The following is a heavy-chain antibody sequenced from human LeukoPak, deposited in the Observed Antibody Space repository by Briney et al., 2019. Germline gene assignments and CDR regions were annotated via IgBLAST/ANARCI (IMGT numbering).Heavy chain of an antibody. V-gene: IGHV1-69*13. CDR3: ARVRVGRQQLVYYYYYMDV. CDR1: GYTFTSYG. Sequence: SVKVSCKASGYTFTSYGISWVRQAPGQGLEWMGGIIPIFGTANYAQKFQGRVTITADESTSTAYMELSSLRSEDTAVYYCARVRVGRQQLVYYYYYMDVWGKGTTVTVSS. J-gene: IGHJ6*03. D-gene: IGHD6-13*01. CDR2: IIPIFGTA.